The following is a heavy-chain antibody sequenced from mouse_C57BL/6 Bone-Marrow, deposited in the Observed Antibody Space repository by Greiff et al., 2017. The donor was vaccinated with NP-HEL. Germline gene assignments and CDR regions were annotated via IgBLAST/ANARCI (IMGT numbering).Heavy chain of an antibody. CDR2: IDPANGNT. CDR1: GFNIKNTY. CDR3: ASNYYGSSHERVYYAMDY. D-gene: IGHD1-1*01. V-gene: IGHV14-3*01. Sequence: VQLKESVAELVRPGASVKLSCTASGFNIKNTYMHWVKQRPEQGLEWIGRIDPANGNTKYAPKFQGKATITADTSSNTAYLQLSSLTSEDTAIYYCASNYYGSSHERVYYAMDYWGQGTSVTVSS. J-gene: IGHJ4*01.